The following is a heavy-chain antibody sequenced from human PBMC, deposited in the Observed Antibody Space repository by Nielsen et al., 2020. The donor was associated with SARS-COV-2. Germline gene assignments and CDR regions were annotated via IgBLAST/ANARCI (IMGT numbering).Heavy chain of an antibody. V-gene: IGHV4-30-2*01. CDR3: ARGGRITFGGADDAFDI. J-gene: IGHJ3*02. CDR2: VYHSGRT. D-gene: IGHD3-16*01. CDR1: GGSISSGGYS. Sequence: SETLSLTCAVSGGSISSGGYSWSWIRQPPGKGLEWIGYVYHSGRTYYNPSLKSRVTISVDRSKNQFSLKLSSVTAADTAVYYCARGGRITFGGADDAFDIWGQGTMVTVSS.